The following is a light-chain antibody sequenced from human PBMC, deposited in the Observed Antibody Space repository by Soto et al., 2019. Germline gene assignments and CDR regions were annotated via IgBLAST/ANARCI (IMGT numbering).Light chain of an antibody. CDR2: DAS. CDR3: QQYNNWPWT. Sequence: EIVMTQSPATLSVSPGERATLSFSASQSVRSSLAWYQQTPGQAPRLLVFDASTRATGIPARFSGSGSGTDFTLTISSLQSEDFAVYYCQQYNNWPWTFGQGTKVDIK. CDR1: QSVRSS. J-gene: IGKJ1*01. V-gene: IGKV3-15*01.